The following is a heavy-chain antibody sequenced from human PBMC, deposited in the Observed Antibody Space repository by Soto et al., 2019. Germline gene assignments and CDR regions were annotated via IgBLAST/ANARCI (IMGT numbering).Heavy chain of an antibody. J-gene: IGHJ4*02. CDR3: ARDNLAFQGAFDF. CDR1: GFIFSDFQ. CDR2: ITGTSAFT. V-gene: IGHV3-21*01. D-gene: IGHD3-16*01. Sequence: PGGSLRLSCAASGFIFSDFQINWVRQAPGRGLEWLSSITGTSAFTHYADSIEGRFTISRDNPNNLLFLQMDNLRPEDTAVYYCARDNLAFQGAFDFWGQGTLVTVSS.